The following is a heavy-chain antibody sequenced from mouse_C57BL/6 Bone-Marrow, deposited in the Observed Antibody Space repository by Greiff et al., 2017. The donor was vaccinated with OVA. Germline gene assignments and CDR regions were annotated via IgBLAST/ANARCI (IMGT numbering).Heavy chain of an antibody. D-gene: IGHD1-1*01. Sequence: EVQLQQSGTVLARPGASVKMSCKTSGYTFTSYWMHLVKQRPGPGLEWIGAIYPGNSDTSYNKKLKGKAKLTAVTSASPAYMELSSLTNEDSAVYYCTRYYYYGSSGYFDVGGTGTTVTVSS. CDR1: GYTFTSYW. J-gene: IGHJ1*03. CDR3: TRYYYYGSSGYFDV. V-gene: IGHV1-5*01. CDR2: IYPGNSDT.